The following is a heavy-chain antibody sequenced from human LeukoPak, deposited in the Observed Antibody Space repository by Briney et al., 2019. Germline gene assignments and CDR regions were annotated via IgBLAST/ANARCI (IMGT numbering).Heavy chain of an antibody. J-gene: IGHJ4*02. D-gene: IGHD3-16*01. V-gene: IGHV3-23*01. CDR1: GFTFSSYA. Sequence: QSGGSLRLSCAASGFTFSSYAMSWVRQAPGKGLEWVSATSGSGGSTYYADSVKGRFTISRDSSKNTLYLQMNSLRAEDTAVYYCCRRFQDYWGQGTLVTVSS. CDR2: TSGSGGST. CDR3: CRRFQDY.